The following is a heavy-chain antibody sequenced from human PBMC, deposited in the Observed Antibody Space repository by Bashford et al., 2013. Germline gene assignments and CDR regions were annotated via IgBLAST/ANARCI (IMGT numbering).Heavy chain of an antibody. J-gene: IGHJ3*02. V-gene: IGHV4-59*01. D-gene: IGHD3-22*01. CDR1: WRPLSSTV. CDR3: ARGWLSMIVVVITPDDAFDI. Sequence: SVDPTSLTSHHRWWRPLSSTVIGTSDPASPPGRGRAVDWSISITIGRYQVXPLPSRSRVTLSLDTTKSQFSLKLSSVTAADTAVYYCARGWLSMIVVVITPDDAFDIWGQGTMVTVSS. CDR2: SITIGRY.